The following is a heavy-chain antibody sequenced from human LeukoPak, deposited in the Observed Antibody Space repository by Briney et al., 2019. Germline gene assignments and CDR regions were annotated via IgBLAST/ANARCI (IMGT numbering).Heavy chain of an antibody. J-gene: IGHJ5*02. D-gene: IGHD2-2*01. Sequence: PSETLSLTCAVSGGSFSGYYWSWIRQPPGKGLEWIGEINHSGSTNYNPSLKSRVTISVDTSKNQFSLKLTSVTAADTAVYYCAGQRCSSTSCYSWFDPWGQGTLVTVSS. CDR2: INHSGST. CDR3: AGQRCSSTSCYSWFDP. CDR1: GGSFSGYY. V-gene: IGHV4-34*01.